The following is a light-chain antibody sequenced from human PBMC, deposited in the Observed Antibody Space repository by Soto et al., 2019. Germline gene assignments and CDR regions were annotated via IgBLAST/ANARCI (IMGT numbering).Light chain of an antibody. CDR3: QQSYSTPT. J-gene: IGKJ5*01. CDR2: AAS. V-gene: IGKV1-39*01. CDR1: QSLNSY. Sequence: DIQMTQSPSSLSASVGDRVTITCRASQSLNSYLNWYQHKPGKAPNLLIYAASSLQSGVPSRFIGSGYGTHFTLTISSLQPEDFAIYYCQQSYSTPTFGQGTRL.